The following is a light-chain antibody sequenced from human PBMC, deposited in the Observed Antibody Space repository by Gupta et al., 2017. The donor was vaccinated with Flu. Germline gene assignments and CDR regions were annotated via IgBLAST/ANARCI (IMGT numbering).Light chain of an antibody. V-gene: IGKV3-15*01. J-gene: IGKJ5*01. Sequence: EIVMTQSPATLSVFPGERATLSCRASQSVSSNLAWYQQKPGQAPRLLIYGASTRATGIPARFSGSGSGTEFTLTISSLQSEDFAVYYCQQYHNWPPITFGQGTQVEIK. CDR2: GAS. CDR3: QQYHNWPPIT. CDR1: QSVSSN.